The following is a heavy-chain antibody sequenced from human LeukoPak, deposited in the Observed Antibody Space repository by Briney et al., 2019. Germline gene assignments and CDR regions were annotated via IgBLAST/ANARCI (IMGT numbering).Heavy chain of an antibody. CDR2: ISYDGSNK. V-gene: IGHV3-30*18. Sequence: GGSLRLSCAASGLTFSSYGMHWVRQAPGKGLEWVAVISYDGSNKYYADSVKGRFTISRDNSKNTLYLQMNSLRAEDTAVYYCAKDQGKVEGYFDYWGQGTLVTVSS. D-gene: IGHD5-24*01. CDR3: AKDQGKVEGYFDY. J-gene: IGHJ4*02. CDR1: GLTFSSYG.